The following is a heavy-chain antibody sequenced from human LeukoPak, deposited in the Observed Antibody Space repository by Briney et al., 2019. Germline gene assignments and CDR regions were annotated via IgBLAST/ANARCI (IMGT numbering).Heavy chain of an antibody. V-gene: IGHV4-39*01. Sequence: PSETLSLTCTVSGGSLSSNTYNWGWLRPPPGMGREWVGSIYYSGSTYSTPSLKSLATLSVDTSTNQFSLWQTTVTAANTAVYYCARHRGCSAGACYRYFDYWGQGTLVTVSS. J-gene: IGHJ4*02. D-gene: IGHD2-15*01. CDR3: ARHRGCSAGACYRYFDY. CDR2: IYYSGST. CDR1: GGSLSSNTYN.